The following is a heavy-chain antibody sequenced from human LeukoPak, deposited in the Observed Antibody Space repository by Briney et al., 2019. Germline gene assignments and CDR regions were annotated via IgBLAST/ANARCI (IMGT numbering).Heavy chain of an antibody. V-gene: IGHV3-30*03. CDR1: GITFSSYG. CDR2: ISYDGSNE. D-gene: IGHD6-25*01. Sequence: GGSLRLSCAASGITFSSYGMHWVRQAPGKGLEWLAVISYDGSNEYYAHSVKGRFTISRDNSKNTLFLQMNSLRPEDTAVYYCATARGTYYFDCWGQGTLVTVSS. CDR3: ATARGTYYFDC. J-gene: IGHJ4*02.